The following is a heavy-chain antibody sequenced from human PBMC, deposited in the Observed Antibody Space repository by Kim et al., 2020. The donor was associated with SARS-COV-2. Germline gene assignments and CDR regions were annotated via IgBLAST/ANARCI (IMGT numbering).Heavy chain of an antibody. J-gene: IGHJ6*02. CDR3: ARDHLGISGSYFVDYYYGMDV. V-gene: IGHV1-2*02. CDR2: INPNSGGT. CDR1: GYTFTGYY. Sequence: ASVKVSCKASGYTFTGYYMHWVRQAPGQGLEWMGWINPNSGGTNYAQKFQGRVTMTRDTSISTAYMELSRLRSDDTAVYYCARDHLGISGSYFVDYYYGMDVWGQGTTVTVSS. D-gene: IGHD1-26*01.